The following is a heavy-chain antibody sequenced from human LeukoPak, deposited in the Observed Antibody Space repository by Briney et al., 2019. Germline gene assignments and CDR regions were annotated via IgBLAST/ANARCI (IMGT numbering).Heavy chain of an antibody. D-gene: IGHD3-16*01. CDR3: AKDEATSGGGLAS. J-gene: IGHJ4*02. CDR1: GFTVSGTH. V-gene: IGHV3-53*01. CDR2: MYTGGTT. Sequence: GGSLRLSCAASGFTVSGTHMSWVRQAPGKGLEWVSAMYTGGTTYYADSVMGRFTVSRDNSRNTVFLHMNSLRVDDTAVYCCAKDEATSGGGLASWGQGTLVTVSS.